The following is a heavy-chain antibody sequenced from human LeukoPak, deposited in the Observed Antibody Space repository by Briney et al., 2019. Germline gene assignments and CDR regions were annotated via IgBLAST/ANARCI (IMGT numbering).Heavy chain of an antibody. Sequence: SGTLSLTCTVSGGSISSGGYYWSWIRQHPGKGLEWIGYIYYSGSTYYNPSLKSRVTISVDTSKNQFSLRLNSVTAADTAVYYCARSRAFNSGAFDPWGQGSLVTVSS. CDR2: IYYSGST. CDR1: GGSISSGGYY. CDR3: ARSRAFNSGAFDP. J-gene: IGHJ5*02. D-gene: IGHD1-26*01. V-gene: IGHV4-31*03.